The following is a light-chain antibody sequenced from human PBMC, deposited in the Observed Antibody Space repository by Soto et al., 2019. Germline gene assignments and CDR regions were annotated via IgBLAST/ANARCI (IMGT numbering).Light chain of an antibody. Sequence: EIVLTQSPGTLSLSPGERATLSCRASQSVSSRNLAWYQQKPGQAPRLLIYATSSRAPGIPDRYSGSGSGTDLTLNISRLEPEDFAVYYCQHYGSSPYTFGQGTKLESK. J-gene: IGKJ2*01. CDR3: QHYGSSPYT. CDR2: ATS. CDR1: QSVSSRN. V-gene: IGKV3-20*01.